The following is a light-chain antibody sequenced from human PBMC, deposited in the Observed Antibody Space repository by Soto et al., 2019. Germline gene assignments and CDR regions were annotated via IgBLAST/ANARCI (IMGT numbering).Light chain of an antibody. CDR3: AAWDDSLNGYV. CDR1: SSNIGSNT. V-gene: IGLV1-44*01. J-gene: IGLJ1*01. CDR2: SNN. Sequence: QSVLTQPPSASGTPGQRVTISCSGSSSNIGSNTVNWYQQLPGTAPKLLIYSNNQRPSGDPDRFSGSKSGTSASMAISGLQSEDEADYYCAAWDDSLNGYVFGTGTNVTVL.